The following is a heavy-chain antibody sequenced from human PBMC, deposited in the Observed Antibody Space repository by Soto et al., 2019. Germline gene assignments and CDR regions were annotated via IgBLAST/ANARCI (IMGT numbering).Heavy chain of an antibody. J-gene: IGHJ3*02. CDR3: ARTYYYDSSGYDAFDI. V-gene: IGHV1-46*01. CDR1: GYTFTSYY. Sequence: ASVKVSCKASGYTFTSYYMHWVRQAPGQGLEWMGRINPSGGTANYAQKFQGRVTITADESTSTAYMELSSLRSEDTAVYYCARTYYYDSSGYDAFDIWGQGTMVTVSS. D-gene: IGHD3-22*01. CDR2: INPSGGTA.